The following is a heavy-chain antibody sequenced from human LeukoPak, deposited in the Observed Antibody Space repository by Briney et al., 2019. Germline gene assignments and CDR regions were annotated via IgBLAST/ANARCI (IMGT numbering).Heavy chain of an antibody. V-gene: IGHV3-23*01. CDR2: ISGSGGST. CDR3: AKDSGCSSTSCDYYYYYYMDV. D-gene: IGHD2-2*01. Sequence: GGSLRLSCAASGFTFSSYAMSWVRQAPGKGLEWVSAISGSGGSTYYADSVKGRFTISRDNSKNTLYLQMNSLRAEDTAVYYCAKDSGCSSTSCDYYYYYYMDVWGKGTTVTVSS. J-gene: IGHJ6*03. CDR1: GFTFSSYA.